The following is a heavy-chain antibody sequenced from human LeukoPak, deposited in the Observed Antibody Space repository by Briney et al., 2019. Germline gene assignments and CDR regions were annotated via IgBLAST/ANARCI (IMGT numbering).Heavy chain of an antibody. D-gene: IGHD6-6*01. CDR1: GYTFTSYA. CDR3: ARGFSSSSSPNWFDP. J-gene: IGHJ5*02. CDR2: INTNTGNP. Sequence: ASVKVSCKASGYTFTSYAMNWVRLAPGQGLEWMGWINTNTGNPTYAQGFTGRFVFSLDTSVSTAYLQISSLKAEDTAVYYCARGFSSSSSPNWFDPWGQGTLVTVSS. V-gene: IGHV7-4-1*02.